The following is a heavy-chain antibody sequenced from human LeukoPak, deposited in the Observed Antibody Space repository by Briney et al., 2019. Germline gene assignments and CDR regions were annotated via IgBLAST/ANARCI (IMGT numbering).Heavy chain of an antibody. CDR1: GFTFSSYA. CDR3: AKSIWPQGSRTYDF. Sequence: HPGGSLRLSCAASGFTFSSYAMSWVRQAPGKGLEWVSDIFGSGTYYADSVKGQVTVSRDNSKNTLYLQMNSLRAEDTAVYYCAKSIWPQGSRTYDFWGQGVLVTVSS. J-gene: IGHJ4*02. D-gene: IGHD2-2*01. CDR2: IFGSGT. V-gene: IGHV3-23*01.